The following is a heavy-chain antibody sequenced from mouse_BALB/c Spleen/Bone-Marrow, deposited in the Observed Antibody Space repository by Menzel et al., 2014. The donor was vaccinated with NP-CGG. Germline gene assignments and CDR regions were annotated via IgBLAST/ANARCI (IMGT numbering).Heavy chain of an antibody. Sequence: QVQLQQSGAELARPGASVKLSCKASGYTFXSYWMQWVKQRPGQGLEWIGAIYPGDGDTRHTQKFKGKATLTADKSSNTAYMQLSSLASEDSAVYYCARGNGNYGFDYWGQGTTLTVSS. V-gene: IGHV1-87*01. D-gene: IGHD2-1*01. CDR1: GYTFXSYW. CDR2: IYPGDGDT. CDR3: ARGNGNYGFDY. J-gene: IGHJ2*01.